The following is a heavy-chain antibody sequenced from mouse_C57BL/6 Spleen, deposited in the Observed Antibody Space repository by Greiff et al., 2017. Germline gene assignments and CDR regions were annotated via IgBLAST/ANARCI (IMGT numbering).Heavy chain of an antibody. CDR3: ARAADGYYLAY. V-gene: IGHV1-18*01. D-gene: IGHD2-3*01. CDR2: INPNNGGT. Sequence: DVQLQESGPELVKPGASVKIPCKASGYTFTDYNLDWVKQSHGKSLEWIGDINPNNGGTIYNQKFKGKATLTVDKSSSTAYMELRSLTSEDTAVYYCARAADGYYLAYWGQGTLVTVSA. J-gene: IGHJ3*01. CDR1: GYTFTDYN.